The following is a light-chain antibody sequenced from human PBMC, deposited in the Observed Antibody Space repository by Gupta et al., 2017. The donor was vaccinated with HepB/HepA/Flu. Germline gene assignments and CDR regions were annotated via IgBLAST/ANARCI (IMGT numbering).Light chain of an antibody. CDR2: RNN. V-gene: IGLV1-47*01. J-gene: IGLJ3*02. CDR3: AAWDDSLSGWV. Sequence: QSVLTQPTSASGTPGQRGPSPCSGSSSNIGSDYVDWYQHLPGAAPKLLIYRNNQRPSGVPDRFSGSKSGTSASLAISGLRSEDGADYYCAAWDDSLSGWVVGGGTKLTVL. CDR1: SSNIGSDY.